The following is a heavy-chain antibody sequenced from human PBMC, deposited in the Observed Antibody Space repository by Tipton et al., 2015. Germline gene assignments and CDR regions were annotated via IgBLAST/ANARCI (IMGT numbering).Heavy chain of an antibody. J-gene: IGHJ3*02. CDR1: GGSISHCY. V-gene: IGHV4-59*01. CDR2: IYYTGSV. CDR3: ARDHYDSTGYPDAFDI. Sequence: TLSLTCTVSGGSISHCYWSWIRQPPGKGLELIGYIYYTGSVKYNSSPESRVTISLDTSKNQFSLKLSSVTAADTAVYYCARDHYDSTGYPDAFDIWGQGTMVTVSS. D-gene: IGHD3-22*01.